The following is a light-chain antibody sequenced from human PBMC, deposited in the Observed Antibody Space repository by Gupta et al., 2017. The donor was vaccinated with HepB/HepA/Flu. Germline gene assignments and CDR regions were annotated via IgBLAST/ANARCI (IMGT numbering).Light chain of an antibody. CDR3: SSYAGSNRIV. CDR1: SSDVGAYNY. V-gene: IGLV2-8*01. CDR2: EVN. Sequence: QSALTQPPSASGSPGQSVTISCPGTSSDVGAYNYVSWYQQHPDKVPKLMIYEVNKRPSGVPDRFSGSKSGNTASLTVSGLQAADEGDYYCSSYAGSNRIVFGGGTKLTVL. J-gene: IGLJ2*01.